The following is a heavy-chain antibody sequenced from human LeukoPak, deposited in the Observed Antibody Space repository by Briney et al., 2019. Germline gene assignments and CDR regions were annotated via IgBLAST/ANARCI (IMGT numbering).Heavy chain of an antibody. CDR1: GFTFSSYS. CDR2: ISSSSSTI. D-gene: IGHD2-2*01. Sequence: GGSLRLSCAASGFTFSSYSMNWVRQAPGKGLEWVSYISSSSSTIYYADSVKGRFTISRDNAKNSLYLQMNSLRAEDTAVYYCVGVPAAIWDSTFDYWGQGTLVTVSS. J-gene: IGHJ4*02. V-gene: IGHV3-48*01. CDR3: VGVPAAIWDSTFDY.